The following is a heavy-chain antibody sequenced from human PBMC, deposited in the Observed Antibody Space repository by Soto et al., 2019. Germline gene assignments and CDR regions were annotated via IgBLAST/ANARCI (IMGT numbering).Heavy chain of an antibody. V-gene: IGHV3-23*01. J-gene: IGHJ4*02. CDR1: GFTFINYS. CDR2: ISSAVNT. CDR3: AKPVRDGTSSEYYFDY. D-gene: IGHD4-4*01. Sequence: PGGSLRLSGAVSGFTFINYSVSWVRHAPWKGLEWVSAISSAVNTYYADSVKGRFTISRDNSKNTLSLQMNSLRAEDTAVYYCAKPVRDGTSSEYYFDYWGKGILVKFSS.